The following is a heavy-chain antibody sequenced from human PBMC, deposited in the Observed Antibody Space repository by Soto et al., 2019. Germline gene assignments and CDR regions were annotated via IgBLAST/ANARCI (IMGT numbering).Heavy chain of an antibody. CDR3: AKMIVVVITRYFDY. V-gene: IGHV3-23*01. Sequence: GGSLRLSCAASGFTFSSYAMSWVRQAPGKGLEWVSAISGSGGSTYYADSVKGWFTISRDNSKNTLYLQMNSLRAEDTAVYYCAKMIVVVITRYFDYWGQGTLVTVSS. D-gene: IGHD3-22*01. CDR2: ISGSGGST. J-gene: IGHJ4*02. CDR1: GFTFSSYA.